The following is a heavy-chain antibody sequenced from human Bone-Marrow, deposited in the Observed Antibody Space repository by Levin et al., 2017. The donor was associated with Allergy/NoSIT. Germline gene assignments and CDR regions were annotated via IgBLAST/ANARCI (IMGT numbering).Heavy chain of an antibody. CDR2: INYAGGT. V-gene: IGHV4-34*01. D-gene: IGHD2-2*01. CDR1: DLSFGGHY. Sequence: GSLRLSCALNDLSFGGHYWNWIRQPPGKGLEWIGEINYAGGTIYSPSLKSRVTMSVDKSKKQFSLSLMSVTAADTAVYYCARVQSSRKKLTLIPGVRRDAFDPWGPGTMVTVSS. J-gene: IGHJ3*01. CDR3: ARVQSSRKKLTLIPGVRRDAFDP.